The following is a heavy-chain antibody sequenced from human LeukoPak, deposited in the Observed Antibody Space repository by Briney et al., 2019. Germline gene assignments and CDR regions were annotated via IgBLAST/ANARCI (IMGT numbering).Heavy chain of an antibody. CDR3: ARSLEDAFDI. J-gene: IGHJ3*02. V-gene: IGHV4-34*01. CDR1: GGSFSGYY. Sequence: SETLSLTCVVYGGSFSGYYWSWIRQPPGKGLEWIREINHSGSTNYNPSLKSRVTISVDTSKNQFSLKLSSVTAADTAVYYCARSLEDAFDIWGQGTMVTVSS. D-gene: IGHD5-24*01. CDR2: INHSGST.